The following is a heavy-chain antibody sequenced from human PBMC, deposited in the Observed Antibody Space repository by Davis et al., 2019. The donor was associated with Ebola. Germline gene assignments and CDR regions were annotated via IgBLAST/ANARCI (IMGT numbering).Heavy chain of an antibody. CDR3: ASGTTVTTGFDN. CDR2: INPNSGGT. J-gene: IGHJ4*02. D-gene: IGHD4-17*01. V-gene: IGHV1-2*06. CDR1: GSTLTDLS. Sequence: ASVKVSCKVSGSTLTDLSIHWVRQAPGQGLEWMGRINPNSGGTNYAQKFQGRVTMTRDTSISTAYMELSRLRSDDTAVYYCASGTTVTTGFDNWGQGTLVTVSS.